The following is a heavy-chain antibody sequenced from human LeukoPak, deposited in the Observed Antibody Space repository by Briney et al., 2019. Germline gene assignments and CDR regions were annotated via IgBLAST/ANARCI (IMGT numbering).Heavy chain of an antibody. CDR1: GFTFDDYA. CDR3: AKSTAVAGNTFDY. Sequence: PGRSLRLSCAASGFTFDDYAMHWVRQAPGQGLEWVSGISWNSGSIGYADSVKGRFTISRDNAKNSLYLQMNSLRAEDTALYYCAKSTAVAGNTFDYWGQGTLVTVSS. D-gene: IGHD6-19*01. J-gene: IGHJ4*02. CDR2: ISWNSGSI. V-gene: IGHV3-9*01.